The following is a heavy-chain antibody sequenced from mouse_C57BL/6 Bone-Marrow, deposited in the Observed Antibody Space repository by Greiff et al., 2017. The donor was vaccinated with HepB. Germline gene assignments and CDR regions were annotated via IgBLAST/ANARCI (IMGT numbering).Heavy chain of an antibody. CDR1: GFTFTDYY. CDR3: ARLSRSPYYFDY. J-gene: IGHJ2*01. CDR2: IRNKANGYTT. Sequence: DVHLVESGGGLVQPGGSLSLSCAASGFTFTDYYMSWVRQPPGKALEWLGFIRNKANGYTTEYSASVKGRFTISRDNSQSILYLQMNALRAEDSATDYCARLSRSPYYFDYWGQGTTLTVSS. V-gene: IGHV7-3*01.